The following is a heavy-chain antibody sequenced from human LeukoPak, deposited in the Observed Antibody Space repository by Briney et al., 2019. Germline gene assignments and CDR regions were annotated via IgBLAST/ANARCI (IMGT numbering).Heavy chain of an antibody. CDR2: ISSSGSTI. D-gene: IGHD3-22*01. CDR1: GFTFSSYG. CDR3: AKAHYYDSSGYNWFDP. J-gene: IGHJ5*02. Sequence: GGSLRLSCAASGFTFSSYGMHWVRQAPGKGLEWVSYISSSGSTIYYADSVKGRFTISRDNSKNTLYLQMNSLRAEDTAVYYCAKAHYYDSSGYNWFDPWGQGTLVTVSS. V-gene: IGHV3-48*01.